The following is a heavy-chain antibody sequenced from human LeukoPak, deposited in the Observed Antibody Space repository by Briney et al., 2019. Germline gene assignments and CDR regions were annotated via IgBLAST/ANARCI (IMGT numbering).Heavy chain of an antibody. V-gene: IGHV3-66*01. CDR3: ATIVGAPVY. CDR1: GFIISNDY. CDR2: FSAGGQA. Sequence: GGSLRLSCAASGFIISNDYVSWVRQAPGRGLEWVSIFSAGGQAFYAESVKGRFSISRDRSRNTLNLQMSGLRVEDSALYYCATIVGAPVYWGQGTLVTVSS. D-gene: IGHD1-26*01. J-gene: IGHJ1*01.